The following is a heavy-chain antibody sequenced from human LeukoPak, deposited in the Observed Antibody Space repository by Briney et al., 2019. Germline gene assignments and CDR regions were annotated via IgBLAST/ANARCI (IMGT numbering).Heavy chain of an antibody. Sequence: ASVKVSCKVSGYTFAGYYMHWVRQAPGQGLEWMGWINPNSGGTNYAQKFQGRVTMTRDTSISTAYMELSRLRSDDTAVYYCATYSSGWVLDYWGQGTLVTVSS. CDR1: GYTFAGYY. J-gene: IGHJ4*02. V-gene: IGHV1-2*02. CDR3: ATYSSGWVLDY. CDR2: INPNSGGT. D-gene: IGHD6-19*01.